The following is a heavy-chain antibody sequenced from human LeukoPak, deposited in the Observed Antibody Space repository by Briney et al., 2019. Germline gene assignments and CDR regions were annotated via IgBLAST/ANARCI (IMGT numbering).Heavy chain of an antibody. J-gene: IGHJ6*02. D-gene: IGHD2-15*01. CDR3: ARGGPVVEPRYYYCYGMDV. CDR2: INHSGST. CDR1: GGSFSGYY. Sequence: SETLSLTCAVYGGSFSGYYWSWIRQPPGKGLEWIGEINHSGSTNYNPSLKSRVTISVDTSKNQFSLKLSSVTAADTAVYYCARGGPVVEPRYYYCYGMDVWGQGTTVTVSS. V-gene: IGHV4-34*01.